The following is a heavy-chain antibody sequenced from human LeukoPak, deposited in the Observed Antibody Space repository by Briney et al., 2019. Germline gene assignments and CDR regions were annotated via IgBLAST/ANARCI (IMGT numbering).Heavy chain of an antibody. J-gene: IGHJ4*02. CDR1: GGSIDSRSYY. D-gene: IGHD2-15*01. CDR3: ARRSEFDNTHYHYFDY. CDR2: IYHSGST. V-gene: IGHV4-39*01. Sequence: PSETLSLTCTVSGGSIDSRSYYWDWIRRAPGKGLEWIGTIYHSGSTEYNPSLKSRVAIFVDTSKNQFSLILHSVAAADTAVYYCARRSEFDNTHYHYFDYWGQGALVTVSS.